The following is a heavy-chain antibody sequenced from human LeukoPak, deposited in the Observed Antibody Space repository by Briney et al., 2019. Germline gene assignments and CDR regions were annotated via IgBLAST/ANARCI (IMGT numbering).Heavy chain of an antibody. CDR3: ARGNFYDNKGYSPELRY. J-gene: IGHJ4*02. CDR2: INPSGGST. V-gene: IGHV1-46*01. Sequence: GASVKVSCKASGYTFTSYYMHWVRQAPGQGLEWMGIINPSGGSTSYAQKFQGRVTMTRDTSISTAYMELSRLTSDDTAVYYCARGNFYDNKGYSPELRYWGQGTLVTVSS. D-gene: IGHD3-10*01. CDR1: GYTFTSYY.